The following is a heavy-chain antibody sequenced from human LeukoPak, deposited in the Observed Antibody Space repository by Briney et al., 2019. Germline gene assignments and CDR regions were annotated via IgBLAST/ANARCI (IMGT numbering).Heavy chain of an antibody. Sequence: SQTLSLTCTVSTGSISSGDYYWSWIRQHPGKGLEWIGYIYYSGSTHYSPSLRSRVSISVDTSKNQFSLEVSSVTAVDTAVYYCAITLVTTTSMSFDYWGQGTLVTVSS. CDR3: AITLVTTTSMSFDY. J-gene: IGHJ4*02. D-gene: IGHD4-17*01. CDR1: TGSISSGDYY. CDR2: IYYSGST. V-gene: IGHV4-31*03.